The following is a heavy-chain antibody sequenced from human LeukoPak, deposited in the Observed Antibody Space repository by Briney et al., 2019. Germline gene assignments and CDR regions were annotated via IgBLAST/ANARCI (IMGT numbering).Heavy chain of an antibody. Sequence: ASVKVSCKASGYTFTSYAMNWVRQAPGQGLEWMGWINTNTGSPTYAQGFTGRFVFSLDTSVSTAYLQISSLKAEDTAVYYCARDPLAARDYYYYMDVWGKGTTVTVSS. J-gene: IGHJ6*03. D-gene: IGHD6-6*01. CDR1: GYTFTSYA. CDR2: INTNTGSP. CDR3: ARDPLAARDYYYYMDV. V-gene: IGHV7-4-1*02.